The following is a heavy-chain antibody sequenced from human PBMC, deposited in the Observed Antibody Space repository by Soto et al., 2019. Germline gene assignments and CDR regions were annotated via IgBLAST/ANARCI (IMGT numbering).Heavy chain of an antibody. CDR3: ARDRSSGGSRNWFDP. CDR1: GYTFTSYG. Sequence: ASVKVSYKASGYTFTSYGISWVRQAPGQGLEWMGWISAYNGNTNYAQKLQGRVTMTTDTSTSTAYMELRSLRSDDTAVYYCARDRSSGGSRNWFDPWGQGTLVTVSS. D-gene: IGHD2-15*01. CDR2: ISAYNGNT. J-gene: IGHJ5*02. V-gene: IGHV1-18*01.